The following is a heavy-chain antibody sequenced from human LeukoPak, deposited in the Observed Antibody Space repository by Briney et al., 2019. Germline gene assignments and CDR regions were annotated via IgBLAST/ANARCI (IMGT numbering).Heavy chain of an antibody. J-gene: IGHJ5*02. D-gene: IGHD3-16*01. CDR2: IYNSGST. V-gene: IGHV4-59*01. CDR3: ARDRELGS. Sequence: SETLSLTCIVSGGSISIYYWNWIRQPPGKGLEWIGYIYNSGSTDYNPSLKRRVTISADTSKNQFSLKLTSVTAADAAVYYCARDRELGSWGQGILVTVSS. CDR1: GGSISIYY.